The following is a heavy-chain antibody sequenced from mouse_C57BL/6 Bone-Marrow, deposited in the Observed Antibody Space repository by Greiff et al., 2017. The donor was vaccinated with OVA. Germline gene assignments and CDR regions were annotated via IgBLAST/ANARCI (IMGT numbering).Heavy chain of an antibody. Sequence: QVQLQQSGAELVKPGASVKMSCKASGYTFTTYPIEWMKQNHGKSLEWIGNFHPYNDDTKYNEKFKGKATLTVEKSSSTVYLELSRLTSDDSAVEDCARQGYAEGLYAMDYWGQGTSVTVSS. D-gene: IGHD2-2*01. V-gene: IGHV1-47*01. CDR3: ARQGYAEGLYAMDY. CDR2: FHPYNDDT. J-gene: IGHJ4*01. CDR1: GYTFTTYP.